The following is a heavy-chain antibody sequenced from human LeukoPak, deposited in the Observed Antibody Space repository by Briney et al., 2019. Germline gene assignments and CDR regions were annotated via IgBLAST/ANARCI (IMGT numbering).Heavy chain of an antibody. D-gene: IGHD6-13*01. CDR1: GFTFGDYA. Sequence: GRSLRLSCTASGFTFGDYAMSWVRQAPGKGLEWVGFIRSKAYGGTTEYAASVKGRFTISRDDSKSIAYLQMNSLKTEDTAVYYFTRNPYSSSWYGDYWGQGTLGTGSS. V-gene: IGHV3-49*04. CDR3: TRNPYSSSWYGDY. J-gene: IGHJ4*02. CDR2: IRSKAYGGTT.